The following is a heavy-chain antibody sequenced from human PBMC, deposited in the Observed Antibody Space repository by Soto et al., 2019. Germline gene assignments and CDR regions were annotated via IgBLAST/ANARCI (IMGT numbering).Heavy chain of an antibody. CDR1: GDTFNSYA. CDR2: IIPIFGTA. Sequence: SAKVTRKASGDTFNSYASSWVRLATGKGLAWMGGIIPIFGTANYAQKFQDRVTITADESTSTAYMELSSLRSEDTAVYYCARSGGYCSSTSCKYYYYYGMDVWCQGTTVTVSS. CDR3: ARSGGYCSSTSCKYYYYYGMDV. D-gene: IGHD2-2*01. V-gene: IGHV1-69*01. J-gene: IGHJ6*02.